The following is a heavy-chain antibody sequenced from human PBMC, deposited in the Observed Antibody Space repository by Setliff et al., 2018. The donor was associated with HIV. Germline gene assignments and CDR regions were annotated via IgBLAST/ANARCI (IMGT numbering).Heavy chain of an antibody. D-gene: IGHD2-2*01. CDR3: ARASSDIPGVDSNYFDD. CDR2: IYTSGH. Sequence: TLSLTCPVSGDSISSGSNYWCWIRQPAGKGLEWIGLIYTSGHRYNPSLENRVTISVDTSKSQFFLMLSSVTAADTAVYYCARASSDIPGVDSNYFDDWGQGTLVTVSS. CDR1: GDSISSGSNY. V-gene: IGHV4-61*02. J-gene: IGHJ4*02.